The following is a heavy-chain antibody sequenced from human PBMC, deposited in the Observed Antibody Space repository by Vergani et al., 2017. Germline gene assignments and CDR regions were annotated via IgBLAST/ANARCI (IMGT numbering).Heavy chain of an antibody. J-gene: IGHJ6*03. CDR3: AASVVPADDYMDV. Sequence: EVQLVQSGAEVKKPGESLRISCKGSGYSFTSYWISWVRQMRGKGLEWMGRIDPSDSYTNYSPSFQGHVTISADKSISTAYLQWGSLKASYTAMYYCAASVVPADDYMDVWGKGTTVTVSS. CDR1: GYSFTSYW. V-gene: IGHV5-10-1*03. CDR2: IDPSDSYT. D-gene: IGHD2-2*01.